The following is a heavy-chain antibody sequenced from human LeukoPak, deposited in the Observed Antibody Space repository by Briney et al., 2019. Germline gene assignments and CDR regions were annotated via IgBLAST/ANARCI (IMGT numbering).Heavy chain of an antibody. J-gene: IGHJ4*02. CDR1: GYTFTSYW. V-gene: IGHV5-51*01. D-gene: IGHD6-6*01. CDR2: IYPADSDI. CDR3: ARQGPAGYSSSNY. Sequence: GESLKISCKGSGYTFTSYWIGWVRQMPGKGLEWMGIIYPADSDIRYSPSLQGQVTISADKSISTAYLQWSSLKASDTAMFYCARQGPAGYSSSNYWGQGTLVTVSS.